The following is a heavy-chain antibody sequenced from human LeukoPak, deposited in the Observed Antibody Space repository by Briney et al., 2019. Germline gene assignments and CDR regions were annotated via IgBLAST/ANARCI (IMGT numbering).Heavy chain of an antibody. CDR1: GGSFSGYY. CDR2: INHSGST. D-gene: IGHD6-6*01. CDR3: ARPEYSSRGAAGY. V-gene: IGHV4-34*01. J-gene: IGHJ4*02. Sequence: ASETLSLTCAVYGGSFSGYYWSWIRQPPGKGLEWIGEINHSGSTNYNPSLKSRVTISVDTSKNQFSLKLSSVTAADTAVYYCARPEYSSRGAAGYWGQGTLVTVSS.